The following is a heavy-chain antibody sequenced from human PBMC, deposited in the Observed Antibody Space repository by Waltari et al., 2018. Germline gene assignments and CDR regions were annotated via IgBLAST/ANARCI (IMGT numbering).Heavy chain of an antibody. CDR1: GFTFSSYG. Sequence: QVQLVESGGGVVQPGRSLRLSCAASGFTFSSYGMHWVRQAPGKGLEGVAVVWYDGTNKDYADAVKGRFTISRDNSKNTLNLQMNSLRVEDTAVYYCAKGRSYDSSGYYYGDWGQGTLVTVSS. CDR3: AKGRSYDSSGYYYGD. D-gene: IGHD3-22*01. V-gene: IGHV3-33*06. J-gene: IGHJ4*02. CDR2: VWYDGTNK.